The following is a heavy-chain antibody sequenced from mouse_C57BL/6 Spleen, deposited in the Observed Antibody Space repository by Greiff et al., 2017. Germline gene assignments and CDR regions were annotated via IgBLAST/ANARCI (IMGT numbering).Heavy chain of an antibody. Sequence: VQLQQPGAELVRPGSSVKLSCKASGYTFTSYWMHWVKQRPIQGLEWIGNIDPSDSETHYNQKFKDKATLTVDKSSSTAYMQLSSLTSEDSAVYYCARGWSHWYFDVWGTGTTVTVSS. J-gene: IGHJ1*03. D-gene: IGHD2-3*01. CDR2: IDPSDSET. CDR3: ARGWSHWYFDV. V-gene: IGHV1-52*01. CDR1: GYTFTSYW.